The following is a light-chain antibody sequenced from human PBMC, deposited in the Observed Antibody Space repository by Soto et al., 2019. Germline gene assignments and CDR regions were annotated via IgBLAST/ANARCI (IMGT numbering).Light chain of an antibody. Sequence: EIVMTQSPATLSVSPGERATLSCSASESVSSNLAWYQQKPGQAPRLLIYGASTRATGIPARFSGSGSGAEITLTISSLQSEDFEVYYCQQYNNGNPSLTCGGGPKVEIK. CDR2: GAS. V-gene: IGKV3-15*01. J-gene: IGKJ4*01. CDR1: ESVSSN. CDR3: QQYNNGNPSLT.